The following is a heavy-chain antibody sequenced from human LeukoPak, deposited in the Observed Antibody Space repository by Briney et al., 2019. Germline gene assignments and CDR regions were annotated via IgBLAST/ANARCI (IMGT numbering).Heavy chain of an antibody. D-gene: IGHD3-16*01. CDR3: ARKPPTYNWFDP. CDR1: GGTFSGYA. J-gene: IGHJ5*02. V-gene: IGHV1-69*13. Sequence: ASVKVSCKASGGTFSGYAISWVRQAPGQGLEWMGGIIPIFGTANYAQKFQGRVTITADESTSTAYMELSSLRSEDTAVYYCARKPPTYNWFDPWGQGTLVTVSS. CDR2: IIPIFGTA.